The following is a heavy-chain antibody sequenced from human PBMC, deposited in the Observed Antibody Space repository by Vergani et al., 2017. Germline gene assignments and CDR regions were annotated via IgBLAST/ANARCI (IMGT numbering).Heavy chain of an antibody. V-gene: IGHV1-69*12. CDR1: GGTFSSYA. CDR3: ARDLSPWYSSGWYEGFDY. CDR2: IIPIFGTA. J-gene: IGHJ4*02. Sequence: QVQLVQSGAEVKKPGSSVKVSCKASGGTFSSYAISWVRQAPGQGLEWMGGIIPIFGTANYAQKFQGRVTITADESTSTAYMELSSLRSEDTAVYYCARDLSPWYSSGWYEGFDYWGQGTLVTVSS. D-gene: IGHD6-19*01.